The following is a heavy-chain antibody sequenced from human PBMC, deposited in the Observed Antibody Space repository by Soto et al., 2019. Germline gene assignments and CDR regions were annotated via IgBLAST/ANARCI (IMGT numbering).Heavy chain of an antibody. CDR2: IRSSGSDI. Sequence: QVQLVESGGGLVKPGGSLRLSCAASGFTFSDYYMSWIRQAPGKGLEWVSYIRSSGSDIYYADSVKGRFTISRDNAKKLLHLKMNSLRAEDTAVYYCARDMYYDILTGYDVYYYYGMDVWGQGTTVTVSS. CDR3: ARDMYYDILTGYDVYYYYGMDV. J-gene: IGHJ6*02. V-gene: IGHV3-11*01. D-gene: IGHD3-9*01. CDR1: GFTFSDYY.